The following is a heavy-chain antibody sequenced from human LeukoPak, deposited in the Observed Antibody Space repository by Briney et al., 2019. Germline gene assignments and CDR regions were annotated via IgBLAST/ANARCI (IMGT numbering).Heavy chain of an antibody. CDR1: GYSFIKFG. J-gene: IGHJ4*02. CDR3: ARGLPKYNDFWSAEYVF. D-gene: IGHD3-3*01. Sequence: GASVKVSCKTSGYSFIKFGISWVRQAPGQGLEWVGWISANNGNTNYAQKLQTRLTLTTDASTSTAFMELRSLRSDDTAVYYCARGLPKYNDFWSAEYVFWGQGTLVTVSS. V-gene: IGHV1-18*01. CDR2: ISANNGNT.